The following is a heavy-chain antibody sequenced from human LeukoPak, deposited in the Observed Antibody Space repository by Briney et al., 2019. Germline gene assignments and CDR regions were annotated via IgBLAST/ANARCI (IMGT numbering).Heavy chain of an antibody. CDR2: FYYSGRT. CDR3: ARWATRGYRTSDAFDI. CDR1: GGSISSGSYY. Sequence: SETLSLTCTVSGGSISSGSYYWDWLRQPPGKGLEWIGSFYYSGRTYYNPSLKSRVTISVDTSKNQFSLKLSSVTAADTAVYYCARWATRGYRTSDAFDIWGQGTMVTVSS. J-gene: IGHJ3*02. V-gene: IGHV4-39*07. D-gene: IGHD5-18*01.